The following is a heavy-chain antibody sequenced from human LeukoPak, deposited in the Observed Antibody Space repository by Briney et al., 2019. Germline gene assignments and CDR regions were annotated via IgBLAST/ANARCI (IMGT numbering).Heavy chain of an antibody. CDR3: ARGLGWQVTPMGLFYMDV. J-gene: IGHJ6*03. D-gene: IGHD2-21*02. V-gene: IGHV4-34*01. CDR2: INYSGDT. Sequence: PSDTQSLTCGVDAGSVSGYDWTWVRQPPGEGRECLGQINYSGDTNYIPSLESRVTISVDTTKNQISPKVTFVTAADTAVYYCARGLGWQVTPMGLFYMDVWGEGATVIVSS. CDR1: AGSVSGYD.